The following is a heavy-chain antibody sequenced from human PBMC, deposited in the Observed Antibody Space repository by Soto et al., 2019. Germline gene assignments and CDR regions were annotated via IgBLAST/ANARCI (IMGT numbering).Heavy chain of an antibody. CDR3: ARGYCTTSICDPWFDP. CDR1: GYAFTSYW. CDR2: IYPGDSDT. V-gene: IGHV5-51*01. J-gene: IGHJ5*02. D-gene: IGHD2-8*01. Sequence: GESLKISCTGWGYAFTSYWIAWVRQMPGKGLEWMGIIYPGDSDTRYSPSFQGQVTISADKSITTAYLQWSSLKASDTAMYYCARGYCTTSICDPWFDPWGQGTLVTVSS.